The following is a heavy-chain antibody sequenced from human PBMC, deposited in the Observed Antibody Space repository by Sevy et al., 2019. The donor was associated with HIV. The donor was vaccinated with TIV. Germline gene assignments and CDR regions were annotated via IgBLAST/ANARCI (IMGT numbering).Heavy chain of an antibody. CDR2: INPNFGGT. Sequence: ASVKVSCKASGYTFTGYYMHWVRQAPGQGLEWMGWINPNFGGTNYAQRFQGRVTMTRDTSISTAYMELGRLRSDDTAVYYCARDLEYSSDYYKGGYYFDYWGQGTLVTVSS. V-gene: IGHV1-2*02. CDR3: ARDLEYSSDYYKGGYYFDY. CDR1: GYTFTGYY. J-gene: IGHJ4*02. D-gene: IGHD3-22*01.